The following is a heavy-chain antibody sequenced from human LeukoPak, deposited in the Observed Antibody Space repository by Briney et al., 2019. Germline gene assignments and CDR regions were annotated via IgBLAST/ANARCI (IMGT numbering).Heavy chain of an antibody. D-gene: IGHD3-10*01. Sequence: SETLSLTCTVSGGSISSSTYHWGRIRQPPGKGLEWIGSIYYSGSTYYNPSLKSRVTISVDTSKNQFSLKLSSVTAPDTAEYYCATVSMVRGAESDYWGQGTLVTVSS. CDR2: IYYSGST. CDR1: GGSISSSTYH. J-gene: IGHJ4*02. V-gene: IGHV4-39*01. CDR3: ATVSMVRGAESDY.